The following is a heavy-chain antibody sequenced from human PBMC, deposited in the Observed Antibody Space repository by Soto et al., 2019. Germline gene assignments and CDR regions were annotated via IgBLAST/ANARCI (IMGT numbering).Heavy chain of an antibody. CDR1: GFTFTTYA. V-gene: IGHV3-23*01. CDR3: AKDAILIPCGSNH. J-gene: IGHJ5*02. CDR2: ISASGEIT. D-gene: IGHD2-21*01. Sequence: EVQLLESGGGLIQPGGSLRLSCAASGFTFTTYAMRWVRQAPGKGLEWVSAISASGEITYYADSVKGRFTISRDSSKNTLYLQMTGLRAEGTAIYYCAKDAILIPCGSNHWGQGTLVTVSS.